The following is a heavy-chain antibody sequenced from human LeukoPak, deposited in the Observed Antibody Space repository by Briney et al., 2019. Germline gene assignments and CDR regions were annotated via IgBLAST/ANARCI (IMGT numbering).Heavy chain of an antibody. D-gene: IGHD5-24*01. Sequence: PSETLSLTCAVYGGSFSGYYWSWIRQPPGKGLEWVGSFYYSGSSYYNPSLRSRITISVDTSKNQFSLNLRSVTAADTAVYYCARTTAAIMSPFYFDLWGRGTLVTVSS. CDR3: ARTTAAIMSPFYFDL. J-gene: IGHJ2*01. CDR2: FYYSGSS. V-gene: IGHV4-34*01. CDR1: GGSFSGYY.